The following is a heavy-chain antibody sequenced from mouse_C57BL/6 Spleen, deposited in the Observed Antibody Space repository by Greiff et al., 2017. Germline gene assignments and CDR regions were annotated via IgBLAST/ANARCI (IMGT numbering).Heavy chain of an antibody. D-gene: IGHD2-4*01. Sequence: VQLQQSGAELVRPGASVKLSCKASGYTFTSYCINWVKQRPGQGLEWIARIYPGSGNTYYNEKFKGKATLTADKSSSTAYMQLSSLTSEDSAVYFCARGDYDGFFDDWGQGTTLTVSS. CDR2: IYPGSGNT. J-gene: IGHJ2*01. V-gene: IGHV1-76*01. CDR3: ARGDYDGFFDD. CDR1: GYTFTSYC.